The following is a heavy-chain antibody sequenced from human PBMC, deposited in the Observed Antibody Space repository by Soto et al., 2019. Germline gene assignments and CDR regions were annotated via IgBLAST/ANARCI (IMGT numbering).Heavy chain of an antibody. J-gene: IGHJ6*02. D-gene: IGHD1-26*01. CDR3: SIFLGWETF. Sequence: QRQVVQSGPEVKKPGTSVRVDCKRSGFNFNTSVIQWVRQTRGQRLEWIGWIVVGTDYADYAQKCQDRVILTTDMSTSTVYMELRSLGSEDTAVYYCSIFLGWETFWGQGTAVAVSS. CDR1: GFNFNTSV. V-gene: IGHV1-58*02. CDR2: IVVGTDYA.